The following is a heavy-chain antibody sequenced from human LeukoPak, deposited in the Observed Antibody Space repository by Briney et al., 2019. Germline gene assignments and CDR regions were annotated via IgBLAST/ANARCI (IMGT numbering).Heavy chain of an antibody. CDR2: ISWNSGSI. Sequence: GGSLRLFCAASGFTFDDYAVHWVRQAPGKGLEWVSGISWNSGSIGYADSVKGRFTISRDNAKNSLYLQMNSLRAEDMALYYCAKQTNSGSFDYWGQGTLVTVSS. CDR1: GFTFDDYA. D-gene: IGHD1-26*01. J-gene: IGHJ4*02. CDR3: AKQTNSGSFDY. V-gene: IGHV3-9*03.